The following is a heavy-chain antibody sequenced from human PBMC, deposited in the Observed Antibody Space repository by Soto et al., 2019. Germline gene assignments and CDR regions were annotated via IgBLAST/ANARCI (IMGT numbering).Heavy chain of an antibody. Sequence: PGGSLRLSCAASGFTFSGYWVSWVRQAPGKGPEWVANIKQDGSEKYYVDSVKGRFTISRDNAKNSLYLQMNSLRAEDTAVYYCARDWADPYYYYGMDVWGQGTTVTVSS. CDR3: ARDWADPYYYYGMDV. D-gene: IGHD3-16*01. CDR2: IKQDGSEK. V-gene: IGHV3-7*05. J-gene: IGHJ6*02. CDR1: GFTFSGYW.